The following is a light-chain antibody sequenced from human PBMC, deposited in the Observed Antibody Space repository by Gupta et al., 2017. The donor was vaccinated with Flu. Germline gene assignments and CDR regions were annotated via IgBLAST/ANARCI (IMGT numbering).Light chain of an antibody. CDR3: QQRRNCPFT. CDR2: DAS. Sequence: EIVLTQSPATVSLSPGERATLSCRASQSVNNFLAWYQQRPGQAPRLLIYDASNGATGIPTRFSGSGCGADFTLTIRSQEPEDFAVYYCQQRRNCPFTFGRGTKVEIK. V-gene: IGKV3-11*01. J-gene: IGKJ4*01. CDR1: QSVNNF.